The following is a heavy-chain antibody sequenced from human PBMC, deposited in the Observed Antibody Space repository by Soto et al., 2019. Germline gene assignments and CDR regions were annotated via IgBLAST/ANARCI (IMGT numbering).Heavy chain of an antibody. CDR2: IYYSGST. Sequence: SETLSLTCTVSGGSISSYYWSWIRQPPGKGLEWIGYIYYSGSTNYNPSLKSRVTISVDTSKNQFSLKLSSVTAADTAVYYCARASYYYDSSGIDFDYWGQGTLVTVSS. CDR1: GGSISSYY. D-gene: IGHD3-22*01. CDR3: ARASYYYDSSGIDFDY. J-gene: IGHJ4*02. V-gene: IGHV4-59*01.